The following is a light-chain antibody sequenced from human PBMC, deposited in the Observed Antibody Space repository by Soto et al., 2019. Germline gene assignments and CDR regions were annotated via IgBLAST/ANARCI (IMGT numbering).Light chain of an antibody. Sequence: DIQMTQSPSSVSASVGDRVTITCRASQSISSWLAWYQQTPGKAPKLLIYVASSLQGGVPSRLSGSGSGTDFTLTISSLQPEDFANYYCHEAYIFPFTFGPGTKVDI. J-gene: IGKJ3*01. CDR1: QSISSW. V-gene: IGKV1D-12*01. CDR3: HEAYIFPFT. CDR2: VAS.